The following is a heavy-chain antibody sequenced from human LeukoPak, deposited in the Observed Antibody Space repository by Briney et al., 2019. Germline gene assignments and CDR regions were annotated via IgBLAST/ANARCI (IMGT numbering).Heavy chain of an antibody. Sequence: SETLSLTCIVSRGSISSSSYYWGWFRQPPGKGLEWIGSIFYGATTYYNPSLKSRVTMSIDTPKNQFSLNFSSTTAADTAVYYCARDRSGNRWYPDGFDLWGQGTMVTVSS. CDR1: RGSISSSSYY. CDR2: IFYGATT. D-gene: IGHD1-26*01. CDR3: ARDRSGNRWYPDGFDL. J-gene: IGHJ3*01. V-gene: IGHV4-39*07.